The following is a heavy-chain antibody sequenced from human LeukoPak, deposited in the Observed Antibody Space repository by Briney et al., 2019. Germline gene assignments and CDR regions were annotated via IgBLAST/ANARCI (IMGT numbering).Heavy chain of an antibody. CDR1: GFTFCTYA. CDR3: AYQAGYGAIQH. Sequence: GGSLMLSFSASGFTFCTYAMSWVRQAPAWGQEWDSGISGSGGITYYADSLKRGFTISRDNSKNTRDLQTNSLRAEDTSIFYCAYQAGYGAIQHWGQGTLVTVSS. V-gene: IGHV3-23*01. D-gene: IGHD5-18*01. CDR2: ISGSGGIT. J-gene: IGHJ1*01.